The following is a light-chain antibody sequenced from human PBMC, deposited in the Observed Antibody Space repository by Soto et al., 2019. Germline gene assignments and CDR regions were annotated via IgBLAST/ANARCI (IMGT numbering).Light chain of an antibody. CDR3: QQYGSSPRT. CDR1: QSVSSSF. J-gene: IGKJ1*01. V-gene: IGKV3-20*01. CDR2: GAS. Sequence: EIVLTQSPGTLSLSPGERATLSCRASQSVSSSFLAWYQQKPDQAPRLLIYGASSRATGIPDRFCGSGSGTAFTLSISRLEPEDFVVYYCQQYGSSPRTFGQGTKVEIK.